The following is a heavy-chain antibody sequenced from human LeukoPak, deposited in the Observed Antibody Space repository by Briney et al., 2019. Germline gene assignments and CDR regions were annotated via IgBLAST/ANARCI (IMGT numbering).Heavy chain of an antibody. J-gene: IGHJ4*02. CDR3: ARNAAGTPDY. D-gene: IGHD6-19*01. CDR1: GGTFGSYA. V-gene: IGHV1-69*04. Sequence: EASVKVSCKASGGTFGSYAISWVRQAPGQGLEWMGRIIPIFGIANYAQKFQGRVTITADKSTSTAYVELSSLRSEDTAVYYCARNAAGTPDYWGQGTLVTVSS. CDR2: IIPIFGIA.